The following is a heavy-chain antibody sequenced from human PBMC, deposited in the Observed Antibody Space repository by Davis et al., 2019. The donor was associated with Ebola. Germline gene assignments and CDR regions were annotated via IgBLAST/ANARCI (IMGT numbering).Heavy chain of an antibody. V-gene: IGHV4-59*01. CDR1: GGSISSYY. CDR3: AREDTMIVEYWFDP. J-gene: IGHJ5*02. CDR2: IYYSGST. Sequence: GSLRLSCTVSGGSISSYYWSWIRQPPGKGLEWIGYIYYSGSTNYNPSLKSRVTISVDTSKNQFSLKLSSVTAADTAVYYCAREDTMIVEYWFDPWGQGTLVTVSS. D-gene: IGHD3-22*01.